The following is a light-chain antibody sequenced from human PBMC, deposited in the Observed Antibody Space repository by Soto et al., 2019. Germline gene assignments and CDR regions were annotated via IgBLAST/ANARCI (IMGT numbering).Light chain of an antibody. Sequence: AIQMTQSASFLSASVEDRVTITYRASQYIGDDLGWYQQKPGTAPKVLIYASSTLQTGVPSRFSGSGSGTEFTLTITGLQPEDIATYYCLQDHTFPWTFGQGTKVEIK. V-gene: IGKV1-6*01. CDR2: ASS. J-gene: IGKJ1*01. CDR3: LQDHTFPWT. CDR1: QYIGDD.